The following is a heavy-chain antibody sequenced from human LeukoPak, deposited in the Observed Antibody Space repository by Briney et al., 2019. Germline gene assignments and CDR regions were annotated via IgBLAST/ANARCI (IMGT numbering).Heavy chain of an antibody. D-gene: IGHD1-26*01. Sequence: PGGSLRLSCAASGFTFSSHWMHWVRQVPGRGLVWVSRINSDGSSATYTDSVKGRFTISTDNVTNTLYMHMNSLRAEDTAVYFSARDRIVGATSVDGFDIWGQGTMVTVSS. CDR1: GFTFSSHW. CDR3: ARDRIVGATSVDGFDI. V-gene: IGHV3-74*01. CDR2: INSDGSSA. J-gene: IGHJ3*02.